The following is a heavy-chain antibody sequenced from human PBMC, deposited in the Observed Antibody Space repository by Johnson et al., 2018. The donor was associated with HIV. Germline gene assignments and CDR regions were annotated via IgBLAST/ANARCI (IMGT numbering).Heavy chain of an antibody. J-gene: IGHJ3*02. D-gene: IGHD2-21*02. Sequence: VQLVESGGGLVQPGGSLRLSCVASGFTVSNNYMSWVRQAPGKGLEWVSVIYSGGTTDYSDSVKGRFTISRDNSKNTVYLQMNSLRVEDTAVYYCARDPHIVVVTIIETTMNAFDIWGQGTMVTVSS. CDR2: IYSGGTT. V-gene: IGHV3-66*01. CDR3: ARDPHIVVVTIIETTMNAFDI. CDR1: GFTVSNNY.